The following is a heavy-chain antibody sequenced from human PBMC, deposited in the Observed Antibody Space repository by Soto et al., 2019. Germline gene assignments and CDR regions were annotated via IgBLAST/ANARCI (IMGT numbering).Heavy chain of an antibody. D-gene: IGHD6-13*01. CDR3: ARSPPYSSSWDYYYSYGMDV. J-gene: IGHJ6*02. V-gene: IGHV1-3*01. Sequence: ASVKVSCKASGYTFTSYAMHWVRQAPGQRLEWMGWINAGNGNTKYSQKFQGRVTITRDTSASTAYMELSSLRSEDTAVYYCARSPPYSSSWDYYYSYGMDVWGQGTTVTVSS. CDR1: GYTFTSYA. CDR2: INAGNGNT.